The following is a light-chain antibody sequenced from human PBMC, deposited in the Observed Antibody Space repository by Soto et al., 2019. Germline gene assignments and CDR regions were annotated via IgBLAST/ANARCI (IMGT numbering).Light chain of an antibody. V-gene: IGLV2-14*01. J-gene: IGLJ1*01. CDR3: SSYTSSSTRV. Sequence: QSALTQPASVSGSPGQSITISCTGTSSDVGGYNYVSWYQQHPGKAPKLVIFDVSDRPSGVSNRFSGSKSGNTASLTISGLQAEDEADYCSSYTSSSTRVFGTGTKLTVL. CDR1: SSDVGGYNY. CDR2: DVS.